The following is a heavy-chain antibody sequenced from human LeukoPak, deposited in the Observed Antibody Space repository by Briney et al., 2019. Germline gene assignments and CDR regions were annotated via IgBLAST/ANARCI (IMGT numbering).Heavy chain of an antibody. CDR2: INPNSGGT. D-gene: IGHD6-13*01. J-gene: IGHJ4*02. Sequence: ASVKVSCKASGYTLTGYYMHWVRQAPGQGLEWMGWINPNSGGTNYAQKFQGRVTMTRDTSISTAYMELSRLRSDDTAVYYCARGDDSSSWYLGYYFDYWGQGTLVTVSS. CDR3: ARGDDSSSWYLGYYFDY. V-gene: IGHV1-2*02. CDR1: GYTLTGYY.